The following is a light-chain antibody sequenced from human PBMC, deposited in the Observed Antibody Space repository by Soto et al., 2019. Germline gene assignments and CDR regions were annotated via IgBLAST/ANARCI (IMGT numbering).Light chain of an antibody. CDR3: QQYDSTPPT. CDR2: GAS. V-gene: IGKV3-20*01. J-gene: IGKJ1*01. Sequence: ESVLTQSPGTLSLSPGDRATLSCRASQSVNSNYLAWYQRKPGQAPRLLIYGASNRATDIPYRFSASGSGTDFTLTITRLEAEDFAVYYCQQYDSTPPTFGHGTKV. CDR1: QSVNSNY.